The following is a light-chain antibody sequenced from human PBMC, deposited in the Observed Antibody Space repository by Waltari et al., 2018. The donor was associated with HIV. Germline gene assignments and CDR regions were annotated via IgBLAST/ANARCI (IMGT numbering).Light chain of an antibody. V-gene: IGLV2-23*02. CDR2: EVI. J-gene: IGLJ2*01. CDR1: SSDVGTYNL. CDR3: SSYAGTTTFVV. Sequence: QSALTQPASVSGSPGQSITISCTGTSSDVGTYNLVPWYQPNPDKAPKLIIYEVIKRPSGVSNRFSGSKSGNTASLTISGLQAEDEADYYCSSYAGTTTFVVFGGGTKLTVL.